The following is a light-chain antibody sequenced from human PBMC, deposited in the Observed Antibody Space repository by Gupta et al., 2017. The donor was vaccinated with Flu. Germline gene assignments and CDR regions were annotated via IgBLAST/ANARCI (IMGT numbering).Light chain of an antibody. CDR3: VLYMGRGVSV. CDR1: SGPVSTTYF. CDR2: NTD. Sequence: QTMVTQEPSFSVSPGGTVTLTCGLTSGPVSTTYFPSWYQQIPGQAPRPLIYNTDTRSSGVPYRLSGSILGDKAALTITGAQADDESHYYCVLYMGRGVSVFGGGTKLIVL. J-gene: IGLJ3*02. V-gene: IGLV8-61*01.